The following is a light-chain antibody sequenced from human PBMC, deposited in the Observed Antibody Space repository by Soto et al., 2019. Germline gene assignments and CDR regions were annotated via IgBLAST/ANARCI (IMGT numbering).Light chain of an antibody. CDR2: GAS. CDR3: QQYGISPET. V-gene: IGKV3-20*01. J-gene: IGKJ1*01. CDR1: QSVSSSY. Sequence: EIVLTQSPGTLSLSPGERATLSCRASQSVSSSYLAWYQQKAGQAPRLLIYGASSRATGIPDRFSGSGSGTDFTLTISRLEPEDFAVYYCQQYGISPETFGQGTKVEIK.